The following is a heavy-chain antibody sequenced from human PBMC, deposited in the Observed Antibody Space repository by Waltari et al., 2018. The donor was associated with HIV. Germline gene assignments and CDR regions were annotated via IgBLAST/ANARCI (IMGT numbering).Heavy chain of an antibody. D-gene: IGHD3-22*01. CDR2: IKQDESEK. J-gene: IGHJ4*02. CDR3: VREALYDSSGYYFDY. V-gene: IGHV3-7*01. CDR1: EFTFNNYW. Sequence: EVQLVESGGGLVQPGGSLRLSCVASEFTFNNYWMTWVRQAPGKGLEWVANIKQDESEKYYVDSVKGRFTISRDNAKNSLFLQMNSLRAEDTAVYYCVREALYDSSGYYFDYWGQGTLVTVSS.